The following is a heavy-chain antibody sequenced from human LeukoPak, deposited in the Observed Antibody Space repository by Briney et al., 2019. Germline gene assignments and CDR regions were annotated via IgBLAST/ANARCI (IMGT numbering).Heavy chain of an antibody. D-gene: IGHD2-2*01. CDR2: INPNSGGT. CDR3: ARTIVVVPAAAFDY. V-gene: IGHV1-2*02. J-gene: IGHJ4*02. CDR1: GYTFTGYY. Sequence: ASVKVSCKASGYTFTGYYMHWVRQAPGQGLEWMGWINPNSGGTNYAQKFQGRVTMTRDTSISTAYMELGRLRSDDTAVYYCARTIVVVPAAAFDYWGQGTLVTVSS.